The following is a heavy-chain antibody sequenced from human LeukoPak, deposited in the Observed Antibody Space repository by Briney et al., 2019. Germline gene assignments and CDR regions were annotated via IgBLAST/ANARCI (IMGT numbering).Heavy chain of an antibody. CDR3: ASGHYYGSGTYRA. D-gene: IGHD3-10*01. CDR2: ISYDGSNK. Sequence: GRSLRLSCAASGFTFSSYAMHWVRQAPGKGLEWVAVISYDGSNKYYADSVKGRFTISRDNSKNTLYLQMNSLRAEDTAVYYCASGHYYGSGTYRAWGQGTLVTVSS. CDR1: GFTFSSYA. J-gene: IGHJ5*02. V-gene: IGHV3-30-3*01.